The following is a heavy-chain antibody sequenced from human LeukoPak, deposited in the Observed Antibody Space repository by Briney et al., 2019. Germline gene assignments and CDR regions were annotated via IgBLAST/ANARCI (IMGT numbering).Heavy chain of an antibody. D-gene: IGHD3-3*01. CDR3: ARQDPWRFFDK. CDR1: GGSISSGSYY. CDR2: IYTSGST. Sequence: SETLSLTCTVSGGSISSGSYYWSWIRQPAGKGLEWIGRIYTSGSTNYNPSLKSRVTISVDTSKNQFSLKVFSATVADTAVYYCARQDPWRFFDKWGQGTLVTVSS. J-gene: IGHJ4*02. V-gene: IGHV4-61*02.